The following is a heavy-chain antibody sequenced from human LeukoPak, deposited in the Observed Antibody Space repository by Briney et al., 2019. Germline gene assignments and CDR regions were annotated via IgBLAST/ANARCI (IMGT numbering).Heavy chain of an antibody. D-gene: IGHD6-13*01. Sequence: GASVKVSCTASGYTFTSYGISWVRQAPGQGLEWMGWISAYNGNTNYAQKLQSRVTMTTDTSTSTAYMELRSLRSDDTAVYYCASGRYSSSWYEFTPYGMDVWGQGTTVTVSS. CDR2: ISAYNGNT. J-gene: IGHJ6*02. CDR3: ASGRYSSSWYEFTPYGMDV. V-gene: IGHV1-18*01. CDR1: GYTFTSYG.